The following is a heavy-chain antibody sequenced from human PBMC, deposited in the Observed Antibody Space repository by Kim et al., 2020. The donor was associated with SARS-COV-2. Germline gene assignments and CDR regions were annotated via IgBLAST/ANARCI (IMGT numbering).Heavy chain of an antibody. CDR2: VNPVGDNP. V-gene: IGHV1-46*04. CDR1: GYTFTDKY. J-gene: IGHJ6*02. CDR3: ARDRGRSSWYGGRGMDV. D-gene: IGHD6-13*01. Sequence: ASVKVSCKSSGYTFTDKYIHWVRQAPGQGLEWMGIVNPVGDNPKYAQKLQGRVAMSRDTSWSTVYMELSSLTSEDTAVYYCARDRGRSSWYGGRGMDVWCRGTTVTVSS.